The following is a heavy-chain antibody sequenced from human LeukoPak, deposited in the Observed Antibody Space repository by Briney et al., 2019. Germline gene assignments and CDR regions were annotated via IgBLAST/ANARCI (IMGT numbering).Heavy chain of an antibody. D-gene: IGHD2-21*02. V-gene: IGHV4-59*01. J-gene: IGHJ4*02. CDR1: GGSISSYY. CDR3: ARARRMPYCGGDCSANYFDY. Sequence: SETLSLTCTVSGGSISSYYLSWIRQPPGKGLERIGYIYYSGSTNYNPSLKSRVTISVDTSTNPLSLKLSSVTAADTAVYYCARARRMPYCGGDCSANYFDYWGQGTLVTVSS. CDR2: IYYSGST.